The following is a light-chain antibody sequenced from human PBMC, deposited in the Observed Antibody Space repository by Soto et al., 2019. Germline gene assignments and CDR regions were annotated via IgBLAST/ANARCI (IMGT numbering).Light chain of an antibody. CDR1: SSDVGGYNF. CDR2: DVS. Sequence: QSALTQPASVSGSPGQSITISCTGTSSDVGGYNFVSWYQQHPGKAPKLMIYDVSNRPSGVSNRFSGSKSGNTASLTISGLQAEDEADYYCSSDTISSTLIFGGGTKLTVL. J-gene: IGLJ2*01. CDR3: SSDTISSTLI. V-gene: IGLV2-14*03.